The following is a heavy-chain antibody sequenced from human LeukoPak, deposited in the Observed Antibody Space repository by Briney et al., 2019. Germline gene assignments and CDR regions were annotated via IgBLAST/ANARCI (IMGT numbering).Heavy chain of an antibody. CDR2: IKQDGSEK. V-gene: IGHV3-7*01. D-gene: IGHD3-10*01. CDR3: ARGLATGCDWFDP. CDR1: GFTFSSYW. J-gene: IGHJ5*02. Sequence: GGSLRLSCAASGFTFSSYWMSWVRQAPGKGLEWVANIKQDGSEKYYVESVKGRFTISRDNAKNSLYLQMNNLRAEDTAVYYCARGLATGCDWFDPWGQGTLVTVSS.